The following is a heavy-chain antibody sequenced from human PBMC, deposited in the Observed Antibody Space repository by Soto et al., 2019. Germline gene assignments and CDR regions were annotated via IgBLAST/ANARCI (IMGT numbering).Heavy chain of an antibody. Sequence: EVQLVESGGGLVQPGGSLRLSCAASGFTFSNYWMSWVRQAPGKGLEWVANIKEDGSIKYYVDSVKGRFTISRDNDKNSVHLQMNSLRVEDTAVYYCARRLGGYDSYWGQGTLVTVSS. V-gene: IGHV3-7*01. D-gene: IGHD5-12*01. CDR1: GFTFSNYW. CDR3: ARRLGGYDSY. CDR2: IKEDGSIK. J-gene: IGHJ4*02.